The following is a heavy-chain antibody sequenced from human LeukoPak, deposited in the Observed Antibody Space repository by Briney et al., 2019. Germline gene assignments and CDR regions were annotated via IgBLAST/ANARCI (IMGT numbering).Heavy chain of an antibody. CDR2: ISWNSGSI. D-gene: IGHD6-13*01. Sequence: PGGSLRLSCAASGFTFDDYAMHWVRQAPGKGLEWVSGISWNSGSIGYADSVKGRFTISRDNAKNSLYLQMNSLRAEDTASYYCAKGMKEGGYSSSWYVGAFDIWGQGTMVTVSS. V-gene: IGHV3-9*01. CDR3: AKGMKEGGYSSSWYVGAFDI. CDR1: GFTFDDYA. J-gene: IGHJ3*02.